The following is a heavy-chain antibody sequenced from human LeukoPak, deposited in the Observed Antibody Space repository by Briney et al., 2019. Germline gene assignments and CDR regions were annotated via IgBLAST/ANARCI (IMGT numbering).Heavy chain of an antibody. Sequence: ASVKVSCKASGYTFTGYYIHWVRQAPGQGLEWMGWINPNSGGTNYAQKFQGRVTTTRDTSISTAYMELSRLRSDDTAVYYCRPTEDSSGHSPNWFDPWGQGTLVTVSS. CDR1: GYTFTGYY. D-gene: IGHD6-19*01. CDR2: INPNSGGT. V-gene: IGHV1-2*02. J-gene: IGHJ5*02. CDR3: RPTEDSSGHSPNWFDP.